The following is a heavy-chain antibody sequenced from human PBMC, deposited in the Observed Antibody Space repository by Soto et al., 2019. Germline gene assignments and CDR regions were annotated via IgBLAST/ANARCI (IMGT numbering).Heavy chain of an antibody. D-gene: IGHD4-4*01. CDR3: AGYSNYYYGMDV. CDR2: IIPIFGTA. Sequence: SVKVSCKASGGTFSSYAISWVRQAPGQGLEWMGGIIPIFGTANYAQKFQGRVTITADESTSTAYMELSSLRSEDTAVYYCAGYSNYYYGMDVWGQGTTVTVSS. J-gene: IGHJ6*02. V-gene: IGHV1-69*13. CDR1: GGTFSSYA.